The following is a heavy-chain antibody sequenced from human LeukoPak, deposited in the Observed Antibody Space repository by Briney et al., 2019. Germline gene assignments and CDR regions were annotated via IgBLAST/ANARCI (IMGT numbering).Heavy chain of an antibody. CDR1: GGTFSSYA. V-gene: IGHV1-69*04. Sequence: SVKVSCKASGGTFSSYAISWVRQAPGQGLEWMGRIIPILGIANYAQKFQGRVTITADKSTSTAYMELRSLRSDDTAVYYCARVGWYSGSSEFDYWGQGTLVTVSS. CDR2: IIPILGIA. J-gene: IGHJ4*02. CDR3: ARVGWYSGSSEFDY. D-gene: IGHD1-26*01.